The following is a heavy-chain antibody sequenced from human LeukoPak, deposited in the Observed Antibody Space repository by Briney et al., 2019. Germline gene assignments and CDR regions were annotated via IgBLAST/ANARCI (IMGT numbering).Heavy chain of an antibody. Sequence: GGSLRLSCAASGFTFSSYSMNWVRQAPGKGLEWVSYISSSSSTIYYADSVKGRFTISRDNAKNSLYLQMNSLRAEDTAVYYCARAKGDLDFWSNYYYYYMDVWGKGTTVTVSS. CDR1: GFTFSSYS. CDR2: ISSSSSTI. V-gene: IGHV3-48*01. D-gene: IGHD3-3*01. CDR3: ARAKGDLDFWSNYYYYYMDV. J-gene: IGHJ6*03.